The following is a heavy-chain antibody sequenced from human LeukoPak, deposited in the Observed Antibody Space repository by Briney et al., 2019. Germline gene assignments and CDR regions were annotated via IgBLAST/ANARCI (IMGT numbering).Heavy chain of an antibody. CDR2: ISYDGSNK. V-gene: IGHV3-30*04. CDR3: ARQDGYNLY. J-gene: IGHJ4*02. CDR1: GFTFRNFA. D-gene: IGHD5-24*01. Sequence: GGSLRLSCAASGFTFRNFAMHWVRQAPGKGLEWVAVISYDGSNKYYADSVKGRFTISRDNSNNTLFLQMNSLRAEDTAVYYCARQDGYNLYWGQGTLVTVSS.